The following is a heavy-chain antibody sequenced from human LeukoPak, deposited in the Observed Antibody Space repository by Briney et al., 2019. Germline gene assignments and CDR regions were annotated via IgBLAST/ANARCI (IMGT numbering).Heavy chain of an antibody. J-gene: IGHJ6*02. CDR2: FDPEDGET. CDR3: ASGLGFCSGSDCTNLVKDYYYGMNV. V-gene: IGHV1-24*01. D-gene: IGHD2-15*01. CDR1: GYTLTELS. Sequence: GASVKVSCKLSGYTLTELSMHWVRQAPGKGLGWMGGFDPEDGETIYAQKFQGRVTMTEDTFTDTAYMELSSLRSEDTAVYYCASGLGFCSGSDCTNLVKDYYYGMNVWGQGTTVTVSS.